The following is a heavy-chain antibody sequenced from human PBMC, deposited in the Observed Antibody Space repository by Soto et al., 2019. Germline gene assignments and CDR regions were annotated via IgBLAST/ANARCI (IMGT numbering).Heavy chain of an antibody. CDR3: ARGRYGDY. D-gene: IGHD1-1*01. Sequence: QVHLVQSGAEMKKPGASVKVSCKGSGYAFTIYGITWVRQAPGQGLEWMGWISAHNGNTNYAQKLQGRVTVTRDTSTSTAYMELRSLRSDDTAVYYCARGRYGDYWGQGALVTVSS. CDR2: ISAHNGNT. J-gene: IGHJ4*02. V-gene: IGHV1-18*01. CDR1: GYAFTIYG.